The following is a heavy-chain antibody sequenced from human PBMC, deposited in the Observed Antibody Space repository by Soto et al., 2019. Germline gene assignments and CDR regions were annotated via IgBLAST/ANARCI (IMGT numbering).Heavy chain of an antibody. CDR1: GFTFSSYG. Sequence: QVQLVESGGGVVQPGRSLRLSCAASGFTFSSYGMHWVRQAPGKGLEWVAVIWYDGSNKYYADSVKGRFTISRDNSKNTLYLQMNSLRAEDTAVYYCAREKSGYSSSWYSSPRHASLDYLGQGTLVTVSS. CDR3: AREKSGYSSSWYSSPRHASLDY. CDR2: IWYDGSNK. V-gene: IGHV3-33*01. D-gene: IGHD6-13*01. J-gene: IGHJ4*02.